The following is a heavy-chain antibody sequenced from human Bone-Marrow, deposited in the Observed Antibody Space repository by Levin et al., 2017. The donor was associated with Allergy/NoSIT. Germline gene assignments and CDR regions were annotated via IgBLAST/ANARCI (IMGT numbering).Heavy chain of an antibody. J-gene: IGHJ6*02. CDR2: ISSGSISI. CDR1: GFTFSGYS. V-gene: IGHV3-48*01. CDR3: ARSFGSGRAYYYGMDV. D-gene: IGHD3-10*01. Sequence: ASVKVSCAASGFTFSGYSMNWVRQAPGKGLEWVSYISSGSISIYYADSVKGRFTISRDNAKNSLYLQMNSLRAEDTAVYYCARSFGSGRAYYYGMDVWGQGTTVTVSS.